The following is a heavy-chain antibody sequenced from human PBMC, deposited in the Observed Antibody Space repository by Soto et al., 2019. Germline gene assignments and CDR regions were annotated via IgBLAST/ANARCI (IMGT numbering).Heavy chain of an antibody. CDR2: ISAYNGNT. CDR3: ARGPSVAGTIGWYFDL. J-gene: IGHJ2*01. CDR1: GYTFTSYG. D-gene: IGHD6-19*01. V-gene: IGHV1-18*01. Sequence: GASVKVSCKASGYTFTSYGISWVRQAPGQGLEWMGWISAYNGNTNYAQKLQGRVTMTTDTSTSTAYMELRSLRPDDTAVYYCARGPSVAGTIGWYFDLWGRGTLVPVSS.